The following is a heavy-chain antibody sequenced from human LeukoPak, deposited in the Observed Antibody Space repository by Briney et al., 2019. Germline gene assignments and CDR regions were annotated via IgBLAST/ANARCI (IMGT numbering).Heavy chain of an antibody. J-gene: IGHJ4*02. D-gene: IGHD3-9*01. Sequence: PSETLSLTCTVSGGSISSSSYYWGWIRQPPGKGLEWIGSIYYSGSTYYNPSLKSRVTISVDTSKNQFSLKLSSVTAADTAVYYCARHLYYDILTGYSALFDYWGQGTLVTVSS. V-gene: IGHV4-39*01. CDR1: GGSISSSSYY. CDR3: ARHLYYDILTGYSALFDY. CDR2: IYYSGST.